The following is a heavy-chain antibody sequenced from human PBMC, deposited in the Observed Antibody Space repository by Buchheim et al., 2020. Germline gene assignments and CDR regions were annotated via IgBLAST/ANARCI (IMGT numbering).Heavy chain of an antibody. CDR3: ARMRVAARPFDF. D-gene: IGHD6-6*01. Sequence: QVQPQQWGAGLLKPSETLSLTCAVYGGSLDGSYWSWIRQSPGKRLEWIGEINHGGSTNYNPSLKSRVTISVDTSKNHFSLNLTSMTAADTAVYYCARMRVAARPFDFWGQGTL. CDR2: INHGGST. V-gene: IGHV4-34*02. CDR1: GGSLDGSY. J-gene: IGHJ4*02.